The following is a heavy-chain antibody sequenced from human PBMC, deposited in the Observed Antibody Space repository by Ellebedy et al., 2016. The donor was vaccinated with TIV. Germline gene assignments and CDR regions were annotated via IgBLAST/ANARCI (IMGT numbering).Heavy chain of an antibody. CDR2: ISSTGSRT. CDR1: GFTFSSYA. J-gene: IGHJ4*02. V-gene: IGHV3-23*01. CDR3: AKGRGGGSDSSAPRYYFDY. Sequence: PGWSLRLSCAASGFTFSSYAMSWVRQAPGKGLEWVSTISSTGSRTYYADSVEGRFIISRDNSKKTLYLQMNSLRAEDTAVYYCAKGRGGGSDSSAPRYYFDYWGLGTLVTVSS. D-gene: IGHD3-22*01.